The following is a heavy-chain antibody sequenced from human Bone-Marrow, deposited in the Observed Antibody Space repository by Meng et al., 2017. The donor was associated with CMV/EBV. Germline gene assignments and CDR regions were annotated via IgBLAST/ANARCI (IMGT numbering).Heavy chain of an antibody. CDR3: VRGLRSYDFWSGYYYYYGMDV. J-gene: IGHJ6*02. V-gene: IGHV3-13*01. CDR1: GFTFSSYW. Sequence: GESLKISCAASGFTFSSYWMHWVRQATGKGLEWVSAIGTAGDTYYPGSVKGRFTISRENAKNSLYLQMNSLRAGDTAVYYCVRGLRSYDFWSGYYYYYGMDVWGLGTTVTVSS. D-gene: IGHD3-3*01. CDR2: IGTAGDT.